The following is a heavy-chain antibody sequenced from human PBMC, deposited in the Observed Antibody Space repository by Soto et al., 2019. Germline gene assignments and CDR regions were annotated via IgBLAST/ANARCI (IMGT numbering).Heavy chain of an antibody. Sequence: LRLSCAASGFTFSDYYMSWIRQAPGKGLEWVSYISSSGSTIYYADSVKGRFTISRDNAKKSLYLQVNSLRAEDTAVYYCASRRLKTYYYDSSGPSQHLWGQGTLVTVSS. J-gene: IGHJ4*02. CDR3: ASRRLKTYYYDSSGPSQHL. V-gene: IGHV3-11*01. CDR1: GFTFSDYY. CDR2: ISSSGSTI. D-gene: IGHD3-22*01.